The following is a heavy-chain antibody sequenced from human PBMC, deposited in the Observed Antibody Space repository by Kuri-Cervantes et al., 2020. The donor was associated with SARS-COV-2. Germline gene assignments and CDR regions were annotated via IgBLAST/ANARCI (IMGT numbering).Heavy chain of an antibody. Sequence: GGSLRLSCTTSGITFGDYTMSWFRQAPGKGLEWVGFIRSKAYGGTTENAASVKGRFTMSRDDSKSIAYLQMDSLKTEDTAVYYCTRAGPHRIAAVGTYYYGMDVWGQGTTVTVSS. CDR1: GITFGDYT. CDR2: IRSKAYGGTT. J-gene: IGHJ6*02. D-gene: IGHD6-13*01. CDR3: TRAGPHRIAAVGTYYYGMDV. V-gene: IGHV3-49*03.